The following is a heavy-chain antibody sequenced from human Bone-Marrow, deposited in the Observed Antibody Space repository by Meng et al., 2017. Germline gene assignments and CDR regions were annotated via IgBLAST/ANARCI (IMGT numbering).Heavy chain of an antibody. J-gene: IGHJ5*02. CDR3: AKDRSSGWYFWFDP. CDR2: ISSSGSTI. CDR1: GFTFSDYY. D-gene: IGHD6-19*01. V-gene: IGHV3-11*01. Sequence: QVQLVEVWGGLVKPGGSLGLSCAASGFTFSDYYMSWIRQAPGKGLEWVSYISSSGSTIYYADSVKGRFTISRDNAKNSLYLQMNSLRAEDTAVYYCAKDRSSGWYFWFDPWGQGTLVTVSS.